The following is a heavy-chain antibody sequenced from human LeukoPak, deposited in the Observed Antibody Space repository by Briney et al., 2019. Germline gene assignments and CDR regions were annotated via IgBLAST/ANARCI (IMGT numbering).Heavy chain of an antibody. V-gene: IGHV1-2*06. J-gene: IGHJ5*02. D-gene: IGHD6-13*01. Sequence: ASVKDSCKASGYTFTGYYMHWVRQAPGQGLEWMGRINPNSGGTNYAQKFQGRVTMTRDTSISTAYMELSRLRSDDTAVYYCARDMAAAGAVWFDPWGQGTLVTVSS. CDR3: ARDMAAAGAVWFDP. CDR1: GYTFTGYY. CDR2: INPNSGGT.